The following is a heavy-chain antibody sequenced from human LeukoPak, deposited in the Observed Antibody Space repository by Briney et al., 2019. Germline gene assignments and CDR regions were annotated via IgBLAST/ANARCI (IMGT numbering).Heavy chain of an antibody. CDR1: GFAFSSYE. J-gene: IGHJ4*02. D-gene: IGHD3-10*01. Sequence: GSLRLSCAASGFAFSSYEMNWIRQPPGKGLEWIGSIYYSGSTYYNPSLKSRVTISVDTSKNQFSLKLSSVTAADTAVYYCARDSHYYGSGSSDYWGQGTLVTVSS. CDR3: ARDSHYYGSGSSDY. V-gene: IGHV4-39*07. CDR2: IYYSGST.